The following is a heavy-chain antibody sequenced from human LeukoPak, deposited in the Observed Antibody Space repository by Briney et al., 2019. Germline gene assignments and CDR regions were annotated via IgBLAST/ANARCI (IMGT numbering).Heavy chain of an antibody. Sequence: SETLSITCTVSGGSISSYCWGWIRQPPGKGLEWIGSIYYRGSTYYNPSLKSRVTISVDTSKNQFSLKLSSVTAADTAVYYCARHFIAVAGTGWFDPWGQGTLVTVSS. D-gene: IGHD6-19*01. V-gene: IGHV4-39*01. CDR3: ARHFIAVAGTGWFDP. J-gene: IGHJ5*02. CDR1: GGSISSYC. CDR2: IYYRGST.